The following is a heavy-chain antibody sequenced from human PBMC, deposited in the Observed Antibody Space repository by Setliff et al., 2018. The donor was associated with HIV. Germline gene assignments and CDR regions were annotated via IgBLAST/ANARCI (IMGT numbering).Heavy chain of an antibody. CDR3: ARHLYWNPDAFDI. V-gene: IGHV4-34*01. CDR2: INHSGST. D-gene: IGHD1-1*01. Sequence: SETLSLTCAVFGGSFTDIGGSFTDYYWIWIRQPPGKGLEWIGEINHSGSTHYNPSLKSRFTISVDTSKNQFSLRLSSVTAADTAVFFCARHLYWNPDAFDIWGQGTMVTVSS. CDR1: GGSFTDIGGSFTDYY. J-gene: IGHJ3*02.